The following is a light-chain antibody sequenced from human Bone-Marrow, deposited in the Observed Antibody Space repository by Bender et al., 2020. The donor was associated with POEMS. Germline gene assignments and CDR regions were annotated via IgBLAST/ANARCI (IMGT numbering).Light chain of an antibody. CDR3: QAWDSSTVI. V-gene: IGLV3-1*01. Sequence: SYELTQSPSVSVSPGQTASITCSGERLRQKYISWYQQKPGQSPVLVIYQDTIRPSGIPERFSGSNSGNTATLTISGTQAMDEADYYCQAWDSSTVIFGVGTKLTVL. CDR2: QDT. J-gene: IGLJ2*01. CDR1: RLRQKY.